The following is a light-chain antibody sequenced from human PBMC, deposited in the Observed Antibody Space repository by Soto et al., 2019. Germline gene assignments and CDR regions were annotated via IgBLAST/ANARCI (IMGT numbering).Light chain of an antibody. Sequence: QSALTQPPSVSGSPGQSVTISCTGTSSDVGSYNRVSWYQQPPGTAPKLMIYEVTNRPSGVPDRFSGSKSGNTASLTISGLQAEDEADYYCSSYTSSDTYVFGTGTKLNVL. J-gene: IGLJ1*01. CDR1: SSDVGSYNR. V-gene: IGLV2-18*02. CDR2: EVT. CDR3: SSYTSSDTYV.